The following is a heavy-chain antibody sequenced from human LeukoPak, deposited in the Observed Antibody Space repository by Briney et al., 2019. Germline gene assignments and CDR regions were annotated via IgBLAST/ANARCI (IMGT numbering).Heavy chain of an antibody. CDR1: GFTLSSYW. Sequence: LTGGSLRLSCAASGFTLSSYWMHWVRQAPGKGLVWDSRINSDGSSTSYADSVKGRFTISRDNAKNTLYLQMNSLRAEDTAVYYCARLATYWGQGTLVTVSS. CDR2: INSDGSST. J-gene: IGHJ4*02. V-gene: IGHV3-74*01. CDR3: ARLATY.